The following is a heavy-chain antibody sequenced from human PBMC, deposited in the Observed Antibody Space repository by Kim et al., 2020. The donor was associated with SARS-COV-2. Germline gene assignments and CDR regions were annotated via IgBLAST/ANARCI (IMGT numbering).Heavy chain of an antibody. CDR3: AKGVDDYVWGSLLDAFDI. V-gene: IGHV3-23*01. J-gene: IGHJ3*02. Sequence: GGSLRLSCAASGFTFSSYAMSWVRQAPGKGLEWVSAISGSGGSTYYADSVKGRFTISRDNSKNTLYLQMNSLRAEDTAVYYCAKGVDDYVWGSLLDAFDIWGQGTMVTVSS. CDR2: ISGSGGST. CDR1: GFTFSSYA. D-gene: IGHD3-16*01.